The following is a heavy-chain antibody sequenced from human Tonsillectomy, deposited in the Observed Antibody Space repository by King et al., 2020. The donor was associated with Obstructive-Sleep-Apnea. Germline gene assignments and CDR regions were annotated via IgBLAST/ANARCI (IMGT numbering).Heavy chain of an antibody. CDR1: GFTFSNYW. D-gene: IGHD5-18*01. CDR2: IISDGSST. V-gene: IGHV3-74*01. Sequence: VQLVESGGGLVQPGGSLRLSWAASGFTFSNYWIHWGLQGPGKGLVWVSRIISDGSSTIYADSVKGRFTSSRDNSKNWLYLQMNSLRAADTAVYYCARDCDRYSSGHDAFDIWGQGTMVTVSS. CDR3: ARDCDRYSSGHDAFDI. J-gene: IGHJ3*02.